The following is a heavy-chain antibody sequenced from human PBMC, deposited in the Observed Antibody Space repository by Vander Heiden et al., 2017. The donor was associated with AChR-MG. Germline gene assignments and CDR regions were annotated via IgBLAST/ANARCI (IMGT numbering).Heavy chain of an antibody. CDR3: ARSCLAGELPPKY. J-gene: IGHJ4*02. CDR1: GFTFSSYA. CDR2: ISYDGSNK. V-gene: IGHV3-30-3*01. D-gene: IGHD1-26*01. Sequence: QVQLVESGGGVVQPGRSLRLSCAASGFTFSSYAMHWVRQAPGKGLEWVAVISYDGSNKYYADSVKGRFTISRDNSKNTLYLQMNSLRAEDTAVYYCARSCLAGELPPKYWGQGTLVTVSS.